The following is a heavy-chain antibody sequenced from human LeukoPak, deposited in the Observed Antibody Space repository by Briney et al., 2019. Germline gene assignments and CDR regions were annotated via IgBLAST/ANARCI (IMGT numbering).Heavy chain of an antibody. CDR3: ARAHNWKYGTFDY. D-gene: IGHD1-7*01. CDR1: GFTFSSYS. Sequence: GGSLRLSCAASGFTFSSYSLNWVRQAPGKGLEWVSCISSSSTYIYYADSVKGRFTISRDNAKNSLYPQMNSLRAEDTAVYYCARAHNWKYGTFDYWGQGTLVTVSS. J-gene: IGHJ4*02. CDR2: ISSSSTYI. V-gene: IGHV3-21*01.